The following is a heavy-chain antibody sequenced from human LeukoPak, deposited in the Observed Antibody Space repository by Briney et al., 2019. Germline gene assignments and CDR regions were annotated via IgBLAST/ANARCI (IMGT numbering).Heavy chain of an antibody. CDR2: VHNSGST. D-gene: IGHD3-22*01. CDR3: AKSTYYYDTFVNAFDF. Sequence: SETLSLTCVVSGGSISSYYWSWIRQPPGKGLEWIGYVHNSGSTNYNVSLKSRVTISVDTSKNQFSLKLRSVTAADTAVYYCAKSTYYYDTFVNAFDFWGQGTVVTVSS. J-gene: IGHJ3*01. V-gene: IGHV4-59*08. CDR1: GGSISSYY.